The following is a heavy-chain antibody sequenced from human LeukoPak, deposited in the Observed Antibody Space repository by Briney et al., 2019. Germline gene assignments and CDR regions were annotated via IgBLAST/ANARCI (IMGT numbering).Heavy chain of an antibody. CDR2: IIPIFGTA. V-gene: IGHV1-69*13. J-gene: IGHJ4*02. Sequence: SVKVSCKASGGTFSSYAISWVRQAPGQGLEWMGGIIPIFGTANYAQKFQGRVTIPADESTSTAYMELSSLRSEDTAVYYCARSQRGDVDGFAYWGQGTLVPVSS. CDR3: ARSQRGDVDGFAY. D-gene: IGHD3/OR15-3a*01. CDR1: GGTFSSYA.